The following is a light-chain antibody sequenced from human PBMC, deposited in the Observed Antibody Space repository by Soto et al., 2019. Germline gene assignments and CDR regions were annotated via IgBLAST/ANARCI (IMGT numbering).Light chain of an antibody. V-gene: IGKV3-20*01. CDR3: QHYGSSPT. Sequence: EIVLTQSPGTLSLFTGERATLSCRASQSLTTRYLAWYQQKPGQAPRLLIYGASSRATGIPDMFSGSGSVTDFTLTISRLEREDFAVYSCQHYGSSPTYGQGTRLEIK. CDR2: GAS. CDR1: QSLTTRY. J-gene: IGKJ5*01.